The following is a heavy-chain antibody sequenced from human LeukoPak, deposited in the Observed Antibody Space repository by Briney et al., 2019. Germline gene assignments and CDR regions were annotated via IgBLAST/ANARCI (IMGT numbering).Heavy chain of an antibody. CDR2: ISSSGNTM. CDR1: GFTFSSYE. J-gene: IGHJ4*02. D-gene: IGHD3-10*01. CDR3: ARDFSATNYFDY. V-gene: IGHV3-48*03. Sequence: PGGSLRLSCAASGFTFSSYEMNWVRQAPGKGLEWVSCISSSGNTMYYADSVKGRFTISRDNAKNSLYLQMDSLRAEDTAVYYCARDFSATNYFDYWGQGTLVTVSS.